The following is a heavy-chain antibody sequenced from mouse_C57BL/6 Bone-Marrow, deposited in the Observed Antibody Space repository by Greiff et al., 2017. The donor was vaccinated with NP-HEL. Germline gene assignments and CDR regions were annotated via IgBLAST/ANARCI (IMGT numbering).Heavy chain of an antibody. CDR2: IDPSDSYT. Sequence: QVQLQQPGAELVKPGASVKLSCKASGYTFTSYWMQWVKQRPGQGLEWIGEIDPSDSYTNYNQKFKGKATLTVDTSSSTAYMQLSSLTSEDSAVYYCATYDYSWYFDVWGTGTTVTVSS. J-gene: IGHJ1*03. V-gene: IGHV1-50*01. CDR3: ATYDYSWYFDV. CDR1: GYTFTSYW. D-gene: IGHD2-4*01.